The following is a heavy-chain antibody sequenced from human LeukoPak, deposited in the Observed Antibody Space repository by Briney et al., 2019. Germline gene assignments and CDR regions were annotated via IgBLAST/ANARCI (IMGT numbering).Heavy chain of an antibody. D-gene: IGHD3-22*01. J-gene: IGHJ4*02. Sequence: GESLKISCKGSGYSFTGYWNGWVRQMPGKGLERMGIIYPGDSDTRYSPSFQGQVTISADKSISTAYLQWSSLKASDTAMYYCARHPDDSSGLQLDYWGQGTLVTVSS. V-gene: IGHV5-51*01. CDR3: ARHPDDSSGLQLDY. CDR2: IYPGDSDT. CDR1: GYSFTGYW.